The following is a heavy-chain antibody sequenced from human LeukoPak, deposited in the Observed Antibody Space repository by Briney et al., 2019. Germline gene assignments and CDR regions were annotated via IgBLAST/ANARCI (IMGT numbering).Heavy chain of an antibody. CDR3: ARTWGQLAHY. Sequence: GGSLRLSCAASGFTFSNFAVVWVRQAPGKGLEWVCAISGSGTSIYYADSVKGRFTISRDNAKNSLYLQMNSLRAEDTAVYYCARTWGQLAHYWGQGTLVTVSS. CDR2: ISGSGTSI. J-gene: IGHJ4*02. CDR1: GFTFSNFA. D-gene: IGHD6-6*01. V-gene: IGHV3-23*01.